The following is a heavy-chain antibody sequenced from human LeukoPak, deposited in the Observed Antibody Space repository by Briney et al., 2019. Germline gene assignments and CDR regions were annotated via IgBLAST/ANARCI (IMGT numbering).Heavy chain of an antibody. V-gene: IGHV1-18*01. CDR2: TSAYNGNT. CDR3: ARDRCSGSSCYFDY. D-gene: IGHD2-2*01. Sequence: AXVKVSCKASGYTFTNLGISWVRQAPGQGLEWMGWTSAYNGNTDYTQKFQGRVTMTTDTSASTAYMELRSLRSDDTAAYYCARDRCSGSSCYFDYWGQGTLVTVSS. J-gene: IGHJ4*02. CDR1: GYTFTNLG.